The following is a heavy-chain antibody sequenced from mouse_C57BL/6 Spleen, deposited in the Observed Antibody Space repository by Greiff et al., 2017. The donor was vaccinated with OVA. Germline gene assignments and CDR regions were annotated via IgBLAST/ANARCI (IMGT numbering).Heavy chain of an antibody. CDR2: IRNKANGYTT. V-gene: IGHV7-3*01. D-gene: IGHD2-10*02. CDR1: GFTFTDYY. J-gene: IGHJ1*03. Sequence: EVQRVESGGGLVQPGGSLSLSCAASGFTFTDYYMSWVRQPPGKALEWLGFIRNKANGYTTEYSASVKGRFTISRDNSQSILYLQMNALRAEDSATYYCASVYGPYWYFDVWGTGTTVTVSS. CDR3: ASVYGPYWYFDV.